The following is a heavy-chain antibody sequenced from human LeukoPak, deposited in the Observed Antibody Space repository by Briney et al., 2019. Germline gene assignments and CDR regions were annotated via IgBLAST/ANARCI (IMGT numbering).Heavy chain of an antibody. J-gene: IGHJ4*02. CDR2: ISAYNGNT. CDR1: GYTFTSYG. Sequence: ASVKVSCKASGYTFTSYGISWGRQAPGQGLEWMGWISAYNGNTNYAQKLQGRVTMTTDTSTSTAYMELRSLRSDDTAVYYCVIVENFMGVRGVIMSGYFDYWGQGTLVTVSS. V-gene: IGHV1-18*01. D-gene: IGHD3-10*01. CDR3: VIVENFMGVRGVIMSGYFDY.